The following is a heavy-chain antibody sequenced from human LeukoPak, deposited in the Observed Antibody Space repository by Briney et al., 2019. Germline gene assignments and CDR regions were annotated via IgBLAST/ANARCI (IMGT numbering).Heavy chain of an antibody. CDR3: AKAYYYDSSATALFDY. D-gene: IGHD3-22*01. J-gene: IGHJ4*02. CDR2: IRWNSGSI. CDR1: GFTFDDYA. V-gene: IGHV3-9*01. Sequence: PGGSLRLSCAASGFTFDDYAMHWVRQAPGKGLEWVSGIRWNSGSIGYADSVKGRFTISRDNAKNSLYLQMNSLRAEDTALYYCAKAYYYDSSATALFDYWGQGTLVTVSS.